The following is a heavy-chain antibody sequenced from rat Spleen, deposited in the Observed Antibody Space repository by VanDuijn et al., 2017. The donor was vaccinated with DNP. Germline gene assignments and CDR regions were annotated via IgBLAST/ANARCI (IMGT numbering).Heavy chain of an antibody. Sequence: EVQVLESGGGLVQPGNSLKLSCATSGLTFTSTWMYWYRQFPEKRLEWVARIKAKSNNYATDYTESVKGRFTISRDDSKSTIYLQMDNLKDEDTAIYYCASPGYWGQGVMVTVSS. J-gene: IGHJ2*01. CDR2: IKAKSNNYAT. V-gene: IGHV6-6*01. CDR1: GLTFTSTW. D-gene: IGHD3-8*01. CDR3: ASPGY.